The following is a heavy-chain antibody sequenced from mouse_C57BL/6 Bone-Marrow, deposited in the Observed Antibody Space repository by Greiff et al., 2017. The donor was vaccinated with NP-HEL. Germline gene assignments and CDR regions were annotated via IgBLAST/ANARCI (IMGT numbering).Heavy chain of an antibody. V-gene: IGHV1-66*01. CDR2: IYPGSGNT. D-gene: IGHD2-5*01. J-gene: IGHJ3*01. Sequence: QVQLKESGPELVKPGASVKISCKASGYSFTSYYIHWVKQRPGQGLEWIGWIYPGSGNTKYNEKFKGKATLTADTSSSTAYMQLSSLTSEDSAVYYCASSIVTTEGFAYWGQGTLVTVSA. CDR1: GYSFTSYY. CDR3: ASSIVTTEGFAY.